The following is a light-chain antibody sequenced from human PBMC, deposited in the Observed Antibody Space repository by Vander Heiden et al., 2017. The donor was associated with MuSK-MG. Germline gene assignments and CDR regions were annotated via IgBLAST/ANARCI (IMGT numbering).Light chain of an antibody. CDR1: SRDVGAYDI. J-gene: IGLJ3*02. CDR2: EVS. CDR3: CSYAGSDNNWV. V-gene: IGLV2-23*02. Sequence: QSALTQPASVSGSPGQSITISCTGTSRDVGAYDIVSWYQQHPGKAPKVIIYEVSNRPSGVSDRFSGSKSGNTASLTISGLQAEDEADYYCCSYAGSDNNWVFGGGTRLTVL.